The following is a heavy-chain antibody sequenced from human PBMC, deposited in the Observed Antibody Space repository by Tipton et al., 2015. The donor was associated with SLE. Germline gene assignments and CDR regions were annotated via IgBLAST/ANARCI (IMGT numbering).Heavy chain of an antibody. Sequence: TLSLTCTVPGGSISSYYWSWIRQPPGRGLEWIGYIYYSGSTNYNPSLKSRVTISVDTSKNQFSLKLSSVTAADTAVYYCARGGRGDGGNPFDPWGQGTLVTVSS. CDR3: ARGGRGDGGNPFDP. D-gene: IGHD4-23*01. CDR2: IYYSGST. V-gene: IGHV4-59*12. CDR1: GGSISSYY. J-gene: IGHJ5*02.